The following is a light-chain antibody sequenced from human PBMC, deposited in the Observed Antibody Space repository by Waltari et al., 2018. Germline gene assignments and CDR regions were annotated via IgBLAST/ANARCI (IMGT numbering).Light chain of an antibody. CDR2: VNSDGSH. V-gene: IGLV4-69*01. CDR3: ETGGHDTWV. J-gene: IGLJ3*02. CDR1: SGHSSNI. Sequence: QLVLTQSPSASASLGASVKLTCTLSSGHSSNIIAWLQQRPERGPRYLMKVNSDGSHYKGDDIPDRFAGSSSGAERYLTISSLQSEDEADYYCETGGHDTWVFGGGTKLTIL.